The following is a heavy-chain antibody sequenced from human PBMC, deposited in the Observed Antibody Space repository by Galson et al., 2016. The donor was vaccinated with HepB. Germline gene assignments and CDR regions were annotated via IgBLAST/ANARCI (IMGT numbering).Heavy chain of an antibody. CDR1: GDTFSNHY. CDR3: ARAERINDAFDI. V-gene: IGHV1-46*01. Sequence: SVKVSCKASGDTFSNHYVHWARQAPGQGPEWMGIINPSGATTFYAQKFQGRLTMTRDTSTNTVYMELISLKSDDTAVYYCARAERINDAFDIWGQGTMVTVSS. CDR2: INPSGATT. D-gene: IGHD2/OR15-2a*01. J-gene: IGHJ3*02.